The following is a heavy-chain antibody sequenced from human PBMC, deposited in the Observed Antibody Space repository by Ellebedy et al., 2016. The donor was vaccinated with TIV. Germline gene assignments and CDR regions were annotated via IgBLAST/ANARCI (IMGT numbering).Heavy chain of an antibody. D-gene: IGHD2-15*01. CDR1: GYTFSNYF. CDR3: ARDVVVVAEYYYYGMDV. J-gene: IGHJ6*02. Sequence: AASVKVSCKASGYTFSNYFMHWVRQAPGQGLEWMGIINPSGGSTSYAQKFQGRVTMTRDTSTSTVYMELSSLRSEDTAVYYCARDVVVVAEYYYYGMDVWGQGTTVTVSS. V-gene: IGHV1-46*01. CDR2: INPSGGST.